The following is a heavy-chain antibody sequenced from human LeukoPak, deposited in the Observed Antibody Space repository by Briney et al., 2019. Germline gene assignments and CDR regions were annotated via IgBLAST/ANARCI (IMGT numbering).Heavy chain of an antibody. D-gene: IGHD3-22*01. Sequence: ASVKVSCKASGGTFSSYAISWVRQAPGQGLEWMGGIIPIFGTANYAQKFQGRVTITADESTSTAYMELSSLRSDDTAVYYCARSPKYYYDSSDFDYWGQGTLVTVSS. CDR1: GGTFSSYA. J-gene: IGHJ4*02. CDR3: ARSPKYYYDSSDFDY. V-gene: IGHV1-69*13. CDR2: IIPIFGTA.